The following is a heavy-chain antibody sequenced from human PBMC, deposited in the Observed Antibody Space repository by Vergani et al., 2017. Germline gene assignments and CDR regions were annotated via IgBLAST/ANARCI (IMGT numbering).Heavy chain of an antibody. D-gene: IGHD5-18*01. CDR1: GFTFSSYA. CDR3: VKGSREYRYSYGLEDYYYYGMDV. Sequence: EVQLVESGGGLVQPGGSLRLSCSASGFTFSSYAMHWVRQAPGKGLEYVSAISSNGGSTYYADSVKGRFTISRDNSKNTLYLQMSSLRAEDTAVYYCVKGSREYRYSYGLEDYYYYGMDVWGQGTTVTVSS. V-gene: IGHV3-64D*06. CDR2: ISSNGGST. J-gene: IGHJ6*02.